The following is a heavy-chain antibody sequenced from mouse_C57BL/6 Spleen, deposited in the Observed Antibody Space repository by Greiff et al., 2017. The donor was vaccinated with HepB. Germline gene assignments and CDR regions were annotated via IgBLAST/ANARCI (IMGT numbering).Heavy chain of an antibody. CDR1: GYTFTRYG. V-gene: IGHV1-81*01. Sequence: VQLQQSGAELARPGASVKLSCKASGYTFTRYGISWVKQRTGQGLEWIGEIYPRSGNTYYNEKFKGKATLTADKSSSTAYMELRSLTSEDSAVYFCAREANYGSSPYYFDYWGQGTTLTVSS. D-gene: IGHD1-1*01. CDR2: IYPRSGNT. J-gene: IGHJ2*01. CDR3: AREANYGSSPYYFDY.